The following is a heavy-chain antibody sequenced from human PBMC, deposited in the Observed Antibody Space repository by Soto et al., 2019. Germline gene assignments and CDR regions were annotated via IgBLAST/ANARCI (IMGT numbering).Heavy chain of an antibody. J-gene: IGHJ4*02. V-gene: IGHV1-2*02. CDR1: GYTFTDSY. CDR3: ARAVSSLLYFFDY. CDR2: INPNSGGT. Sequence: ASVKVSCKASGYTFTDSYIHWVRQAPGQGLEWMGWINPNSGGTNYAQRFQYRVTMTRDTSISTVYMDLRRLRSDDTAAYYCARAVSSLLYFFDYWGQGTLVTVSS.